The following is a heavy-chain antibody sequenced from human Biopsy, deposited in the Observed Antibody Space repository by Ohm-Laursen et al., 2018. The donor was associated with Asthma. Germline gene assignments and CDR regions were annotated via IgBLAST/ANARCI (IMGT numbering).Heavy chain of an antibody. Sequence: SLRLSCAASRFTYEMHWVRQAPGKGLEWVAVISYDGSSIYYADSVKGQFTISRDNSKNTLSLQMNSLTAEDTAVYYCAKEGVAGTHIEDWGQGTLVTVSS. CDR2: ISYDGSSI. V-gene: IGHV3-30*04. D-gene: IGHD6-19*01. J-gene: IGHJ4*02. CDR1: RFTYE. CDR3: AKEGVAGTHIED.